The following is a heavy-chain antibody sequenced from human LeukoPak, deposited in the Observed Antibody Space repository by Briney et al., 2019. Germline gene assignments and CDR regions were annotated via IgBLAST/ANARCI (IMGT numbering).Heavy chain of an antibody. CDR3: ARFVIAAAGTYDY. CDR2: ISHDGSNK. CDR1: GFTFSSYA. Sequence: GGSLRLSCAASGFTFSSYAMHWVRQAPGKGLEWVAVISHDGSNKYYADSVKGRFTISRDNSKNTLYLQMNSLRAEDTAVCYCARFVIAAAGTYDYWGQGTLVTVSS. D-gene: IGHD6-13*01. V-gene: IGHV3-30-3*01. J-gene: IGHJ4*02.